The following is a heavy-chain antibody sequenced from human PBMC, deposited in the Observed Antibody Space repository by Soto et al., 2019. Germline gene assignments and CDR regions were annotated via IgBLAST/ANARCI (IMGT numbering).Heavy chain of an antibody. J-gene: IGHJ6*02. CDR2: ISSSSSTI. Sequence: GGSLRLSCAASGFTFSSYSMNWVRQAPGKGLEWVSYISSSSSTIYYADSVKGRFTISRDNAKNSLYLQMNSLRDEDTAVYYCARDFTGDDSSGYYYYYGMDVWGQGNTVTVSS. CDR1: GFTFSSYS. CDR3: ARDFTGDDSSGYYYYYGMDV. V-gene: IGHV3-48*02. D-gene: IGHD3-22*01.